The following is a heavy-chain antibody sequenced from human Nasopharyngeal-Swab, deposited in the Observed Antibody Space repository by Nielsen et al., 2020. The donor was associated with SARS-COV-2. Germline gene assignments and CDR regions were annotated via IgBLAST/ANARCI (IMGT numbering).Heavy chain of an antibody. J-gene: IGHJ6*02. V-gene: IGHV4-31*02. Sequence: WIRQPPRKGLEWIGYIYYSGSTYYNPSLKSRVTISVDTSKNQFSLKLSSVTAADTAVYYCARGRYCSSTSCFDYYGMDVWGQGTTVTVSS. D-gene: IGHD2-2*01. CDR3: ARGRYCSSTSCFDYYGMDV. CDR2: IYYSGST.